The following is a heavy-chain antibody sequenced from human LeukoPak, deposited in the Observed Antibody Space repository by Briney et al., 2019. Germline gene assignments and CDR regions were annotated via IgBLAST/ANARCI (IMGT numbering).Heavy chain of an antibody. D-gene: IGHD1-1*01. CDR2: INQDGGAK. V-gene: IGHV3-7*01. CDR3: ARAPTTGTVDY. Sequence: PGGSLRLSCAASGFIFSNYWMSWVRQAPGKGLEWVANINQDGGAKYYVDSLKGRFTISRDNIEKSLYLQLNSLTADDTAVYFCARAPTTGTVDYWGRGTLVTVSS. J-gene: IGHJ4*02. CDR1: GFIFSNYW.